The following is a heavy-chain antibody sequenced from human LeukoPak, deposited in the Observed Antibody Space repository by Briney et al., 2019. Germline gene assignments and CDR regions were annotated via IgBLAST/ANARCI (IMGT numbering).Heavy chain of an antibody. V-gene: IGHV1-69*04. J-gene: IGHJ4*02. D-gene: IGHD2-21*02. CDR1: GGTFSSYA. CDR2: IIPILGIA. Sequence: ASVKVSCKASGGTFSSYAISWVRQAPGQGLEWMGRIIPILGIANYAQKFQGRVTITADKSTSTAYMELSSLRSEDTAVYYCARGIYCGGDCQYLLDYWGQGTLVTVSS. CDR3: ARGIYCGGDCQYLLDY.